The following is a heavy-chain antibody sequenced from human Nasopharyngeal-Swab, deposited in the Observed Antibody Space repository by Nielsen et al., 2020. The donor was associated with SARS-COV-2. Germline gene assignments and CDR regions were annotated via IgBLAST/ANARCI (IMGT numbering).Heavy chain of an antibody. CDR1: GFSLSTSGMC. V-gene: IGHV2-70*20. Sequence: SGPTLVKPTQTLTLTCTFSGFSLSTSGMCVSWVRQPPGKALEWLALFDWDDDKYYSTSLKTRLTISKDTSKNQVVLTMTNMDPVDTATYYCTRSVVVAVEGAFDIWGQGTMVTVSS. CDR3: TRSVVVAVEGAFDI. J-gene: IGHJ3*02. CDR2: FDWDDDK. D-gene: IGHD2-15*01.